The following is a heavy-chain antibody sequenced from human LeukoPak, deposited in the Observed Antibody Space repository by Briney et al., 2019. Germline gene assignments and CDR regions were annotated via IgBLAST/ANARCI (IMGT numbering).Heavy chain of an antibody. V-gene: IGHV4-59*01. J-gene: IGHJ4*02. Sequence: SETLSLTCTVSGGSISSYYWSWIRQPPGKGLEWIGYIYYSGSTNYNPSLKSRVTISVDTSKNQFSLKLSSVTAADTAVYYCASSTIFGVVYYWGQGTLVTVSS. CDR3: ASSTIFGVVYY. CDR2: IYYSGST. CDR1: GGSISSYY. D-gene: IGHD3-3*01.